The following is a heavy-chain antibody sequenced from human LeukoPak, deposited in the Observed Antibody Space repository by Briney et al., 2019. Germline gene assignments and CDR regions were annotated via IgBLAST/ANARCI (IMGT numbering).Heavy chain of an antibody. CDR2: ISSNGGST. J-gene: IGHJ4*02. Sequence: GGSLRLSCAASGFTFSSYAMHWVRQAPGKGLEYVSAISSNGGSTYYANSVKGRFTISRDNSKNTLYLQMGSLRAEDMAVYYCAGARRGDPLRGVYFDYWGQGTLVTVSS. D-gene: IGHD4-17*01. CDR3: AGARRGDPLRGVYFDY. CDR1: GFTFSSYA. V-gene: IGHV3-64*01.